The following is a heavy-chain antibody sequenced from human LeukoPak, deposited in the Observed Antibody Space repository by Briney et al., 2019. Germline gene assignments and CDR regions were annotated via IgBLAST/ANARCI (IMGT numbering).Heavy chain of an antibody. Sequence: ASVKVSCKASGYTFTGYYMHWVRQAPGQGLEWLGWINPNSGGTNYAQKFQGRVTMTRDTSISTAYMELSRLRSDDTAVYYCARAHPYDSSGYYTVWGQGTLVTVSS. D-gene: IGHD3-22*01. V-gene: IGHV1-2*02. CDR3: ARAHPYDSSGYYTV. CDR1: GYTFTGYY. CDR2: INPNSGGT. J-gene: IGHJ4*02.